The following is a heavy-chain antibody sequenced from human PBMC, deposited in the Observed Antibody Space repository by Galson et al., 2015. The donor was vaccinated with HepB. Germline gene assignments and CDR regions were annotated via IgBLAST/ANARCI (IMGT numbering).Heavy chain of an antibody. CDR3: TRAEGIAVADAYYFDY. Sequence: SLRLSCAASGFTFGDYAMSWFRQAPGKGLEWVGFIRSKAYGGTTEYAASVKGRFTISRDDSKSIAYLQMNSLKTEDTAVYYCTRAEGIAVADAYYFDYWGQGTLVTVSS. CDR1: GFTFGDYA. V-gene: IGHV3-49*03. CDR2: IRSKAYGGTT. D-gene: IGHD6-19*01. J-gene: IGHJ4*02.